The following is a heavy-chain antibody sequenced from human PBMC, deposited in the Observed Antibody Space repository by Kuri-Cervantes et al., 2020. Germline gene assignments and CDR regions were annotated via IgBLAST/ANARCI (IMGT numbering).Heavy chain of an antibody. J-gene: IGHJ6*02. CDR3: AKDRTMLRDMDV. D-gene: IGHD3-10*01. CDR2: ISGSGGST. CDR1: GFTFSSYA. Sequence: GGSLRLSCAASGFTFSSYAMSWVRQAPGKGLEWVSAISGSGGSTYYADSVKGRFTISRDNSKNTLYLQMNSLRAEDTAVHYYAKDRTMLRDMDVWGQGTTVTVSS. V-gene: IGHV3-23*01.